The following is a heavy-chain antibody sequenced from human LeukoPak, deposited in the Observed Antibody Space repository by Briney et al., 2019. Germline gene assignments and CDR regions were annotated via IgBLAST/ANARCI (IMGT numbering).Heavy chain of an antibody. Sequence: SETLSLTCTVSGGSISSYYWSWIRQPPGKGLEWIGYIYYSGSTNYNPSLKSRVTISVDTSKNQFSLKLSSVTAADTAVYYRARGLPYFDYWGQGTLVTVSS. V-gene: IGHV4-59*01. CDR2: IYYSGST. CDR3: ARGLPYFDY. CDR1: GGSISSYY. D-gene: IGHD4-11*01. J-gene: IGHJ4*02.